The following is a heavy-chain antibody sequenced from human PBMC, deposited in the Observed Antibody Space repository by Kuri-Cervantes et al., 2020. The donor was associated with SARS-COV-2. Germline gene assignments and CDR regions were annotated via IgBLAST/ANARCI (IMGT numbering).Heavy chain of an antibody. D-gene: IGHD1-7*01. J-gene: IGHJ5*02. Sequence: SETLSLTCTVSGGSISSGDYYWSWIRQPPGKGLEWIGYIYYSGSTYYNPSLKSRVTISVDTSKNQFSLKLGSVTAADTAVCYCASGYITGTTVAYDPWGQGTLVTVSS. CDR2: IYYSGST. V-gene: IGHV4-30-4*08. CDR3: ASGYITGTTVAYDP. CDR1: GGSISSGDYY.